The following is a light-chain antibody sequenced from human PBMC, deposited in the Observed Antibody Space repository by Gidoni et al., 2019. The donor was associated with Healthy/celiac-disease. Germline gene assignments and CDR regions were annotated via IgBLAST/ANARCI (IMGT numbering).Light chain of an antibody. CDR1: SSNIGSNT. V-gene: IGLV1-44*01. J-gene: IGLJ2*01. Sequence: QAVRTQQHQASGNPGQRVTISCSGSSSNIGSNTVNWYQQLPGPAPTLLIYSNHQRPSGVPDRFSGSQSVTSASLAISGLQSEDEADYYCAAWDDSLNGVVFGGGTKLTVL. CDR3: AAWDDSLNGVV. CDR2: SNH.